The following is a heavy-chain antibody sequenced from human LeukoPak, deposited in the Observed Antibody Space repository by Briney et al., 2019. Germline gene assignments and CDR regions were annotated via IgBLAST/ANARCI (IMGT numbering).Heavy chain of an antibody. CDR3: ASEFCP. D-gene: IGHD3-3*01. V-gene: IGHV4-59*01. J-gene: IGHJ4*02. CDR1: GDSISSDY. Sequence: SETLSLTCTVFGDSISSDYWTWIRQSPGKGLEWIGLIYNSGSTNYNPSLKSRVTISLDTSKNQFSLKVTSVTAADTAVYYCASEFCPWGPGTLGTVSS. CDR2: IYNSGST.